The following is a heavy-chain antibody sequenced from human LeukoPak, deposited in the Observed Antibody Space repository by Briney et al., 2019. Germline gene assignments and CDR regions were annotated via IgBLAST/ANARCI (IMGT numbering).Heavy chain of an antibody. Sequence: GGSLRLSCAASGFTFSSYSMNWVRQAPGKGLEWVSYISSSSSTIYYADSVKGRFTISRDNAKNSLYLQMNSLRAEDTAVYYCARASYDILTGSDYWGQGTLVTVSS. V-gene: IGHV3-48*04. CDR1: GFTFSSYS. D-gene: IGHD3-9*01. CDR3: ARASYDILTGSDY. CDR2: ISSSSSTI. J-gene: IGHJ4*02.